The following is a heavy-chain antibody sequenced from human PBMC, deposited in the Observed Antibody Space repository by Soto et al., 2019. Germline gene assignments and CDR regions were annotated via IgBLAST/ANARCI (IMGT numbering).Heavy chain of an antibody. D-gene: IGHD3-10*01. CDR2: TSSQGGYI. J-gene: IGHJ4*02. CDR3: ARGPYGSGSYSYSDY. CDR1: GFTFSSYS. Sequence: EVQLVESGGGLVKPGGSLRLSCAASGFTFSSYSRNWVRQAPGKGLEWVSSTSSQGGYIYYADSVKGRFTISRDNAKNSLYLQMNSLRAEDTAVYYCARGPYGSGSYSYSDYWGQGILVTVSS. V-gene: IGHV3-21*01.